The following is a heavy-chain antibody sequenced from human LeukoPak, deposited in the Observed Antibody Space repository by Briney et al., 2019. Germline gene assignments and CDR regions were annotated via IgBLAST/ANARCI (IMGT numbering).Heavy chain of an antibody. CDR3: ARGASGPGETNIVVVVPANREFDY. D-gene: IGHD2-15*01. Sequence: SETLSLTCAVYGGSYSGYYWSWIRQPPGKGLEWIGEINHSGSTNYNPSLMSRVTISVDTSKNQFSLKLSSVTAADTAVYYCARGASGPGETNIVVVVPANREFDYWGQGTLVTVSS. CDR2: INHSGST. V-gene: IGHV4-34*01. J-gene: IGHJ4*02. CDR1: GGSYSGYY.